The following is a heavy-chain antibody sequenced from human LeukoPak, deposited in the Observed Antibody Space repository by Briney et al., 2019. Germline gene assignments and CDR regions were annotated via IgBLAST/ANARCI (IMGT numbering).Heavy chain of an antibody. V-gene: IGHV4-31*03. D-gene: IGHD5-12*01. CDR2: IYYSGST. Sequence: SETLSLTCTVSVGSISSGCYYWSWIRQHPGKGLEWIGYIYYSGSTYYNPSLKSRVTISVDTSKNQFSLKLSSVTAADTAVYYCASTSRGGGYDFVYWGQGTLVTVSS. CDR3: ASTSRGGGYDFVY. CDR1: VGSISSGCYY. J-gene: IGHJ4*02.